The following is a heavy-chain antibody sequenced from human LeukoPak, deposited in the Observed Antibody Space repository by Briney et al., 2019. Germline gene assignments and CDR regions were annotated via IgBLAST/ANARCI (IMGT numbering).Heavy chain of an antibody. V-gene: IGHV4-59*01. D-gene: IGHD2-15*01. CDR3: ARLEYCSGGSCYPYYFDY. Sequence: SETLSLTCTVSGGSISSYYWSWIRQPPGKGLEWIGYIYYSGSTNYNPSLKSRVTISVDTSKNQFSLKLSSVTAADTAVHYCARLEYCSGGSCYPYYFDYWGQGTLVTVSS. CDR1: GGSISSYY. CDR2: IYYSGST. J-gene: IGHJ4*02.